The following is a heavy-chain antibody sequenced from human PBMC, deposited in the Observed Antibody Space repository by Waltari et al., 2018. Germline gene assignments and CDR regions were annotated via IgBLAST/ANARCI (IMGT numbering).Heavy chain of an antibody. Sequence: QVQLVESGGAVVQPGRSLRLSCAASGFNFSTYAMHCVRQAPGQGIAWVAFISCDVTYKYYADSLRGRFTISRDNSKKTLFLQVNSLVTDYTALYYCARVPRGSIIPSLYYFDYWGQGTLVTVSS. CDR3: ARVPRGSIIPSLYYFDY. CDR1: GFNFSTYA. D-gene: IGHD3-10*01. J-gene: IGHJ4*02. CDR2: ISCDVTYK. V-gene: IGHV3-30*16.